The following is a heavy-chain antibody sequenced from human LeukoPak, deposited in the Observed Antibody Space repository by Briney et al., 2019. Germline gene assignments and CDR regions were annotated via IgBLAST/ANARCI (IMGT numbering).Heavy chain of an antibody. D-gene: IGHD1-26*01. CDR2: IYYSGST. J-gene: IGHJ6*03. V-gene: IGHV4-59*12. CDR1: GGSISSYQ. Sequence: SETLSLTCAVSGGSISSYQWSWIRQPPGKGLEWIGYIYYSGSTNYNPSLKSRVTMSVDTSKNQFSLKLSSVTAADTAVYYCARDGGSYFDYYYYYMDVWGKGTTVTVSS. CDR3: ARDGGSYFDYYYYYMDV.